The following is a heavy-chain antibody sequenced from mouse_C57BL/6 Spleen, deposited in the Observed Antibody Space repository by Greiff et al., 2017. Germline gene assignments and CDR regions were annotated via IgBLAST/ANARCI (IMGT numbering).Heavy chain of an antibody. D-gene: IGHD2-2*01. CDR2: IYPGDGDT. V-gene: IGHV1-82*01. J-gene: IGHJ4*01. CDR1: GYAFSSSW. CDR3: ARQEVTYYAMDY. Sequence: QVQLKQSGPELVKPGASVKISCKASGYAFSSSWMNWVKQRPGKGLEWIGRIYPGDGDTNYNGKFKGKATLTADKSSSTAYMQLSSLTSEDSAVYFCARQEVTYYAMDYWGQGTSVTVSS.